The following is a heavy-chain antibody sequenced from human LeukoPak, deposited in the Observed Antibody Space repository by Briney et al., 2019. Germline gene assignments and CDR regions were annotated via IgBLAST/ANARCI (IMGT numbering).Heavy chain of an antibody. CDR2: INPNSGGT. V-gene: IGHV1-2*02. Sequence: ASVKVSCKASGYTFTGYYLHWVRQAPGQGLEWMGWINPNSGGTNYAQKFQGRVTMTRETSISTVHMELSRLRSDDTAVYFCAREKTVGAPKLLDYWGQGTLVTVSS. CDR1: GYTFTGYY. J-gene: IGHJ4*02. D-gene: IGHD1-26*01. CDR3: AREKTVGAPKLLDY.